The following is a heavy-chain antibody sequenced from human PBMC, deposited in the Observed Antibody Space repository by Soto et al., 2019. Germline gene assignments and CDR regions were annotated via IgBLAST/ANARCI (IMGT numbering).Heavy chain of an antibody. D-gene: IGHD2-2*01. CDR2: IYYSGST. V-gene: IGHV4-31*03. J-gene: IGHJ4*02. CDR1: GGSISSGGYY. CDR3: AREGYCSSTSCQYYFDY. Sequence: SETLSLTCTVSGGSISSGGYYWSWIRQHPGKGLEWIGYIYYSGSTYYNPSLKSRVTISVDTSKNQFSLRLSSVAAADTAVYYCAREGYCSSTSCQYYFDYWGQGTLVTVSS.